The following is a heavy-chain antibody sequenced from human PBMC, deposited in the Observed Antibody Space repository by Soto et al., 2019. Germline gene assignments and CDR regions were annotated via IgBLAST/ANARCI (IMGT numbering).Heavy chain of an antibody. D-gene: IGHD1-7*01. J-gene: IGHJ4*02. V-gene: IGHV3-23*01. Sequence: GGSLRLSCATSGLTFSNYAMSWVRQAPGGRLEWVSSMSVSSSTTYYADSVSGRFTISRDRSKNTLYLQMSSLRAEDAALYYCAKNQERELPRVIDFWGQGTLVTVSS. CDR2: MSVSSSTT. CDR1: GLTFSNYA. CDR3: AKNQERELPRVIDF.